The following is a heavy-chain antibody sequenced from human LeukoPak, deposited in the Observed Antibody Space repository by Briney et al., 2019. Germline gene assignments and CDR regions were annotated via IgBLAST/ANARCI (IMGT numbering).Heavy chain of an antibody. CDR1: GYSISNGYY. CDR3: ARDSTSGGYFDL. V-gene: IGHV4-38-2*02. Sequence: SETLSLTCTVSGYSISNGYYWSWIRQPPGKGLEWIGEINHSGSTNYNPSLKSRLTISVDTSKNQFSLKLSSVTAADTAVYYCARDSTSGGYFDLWGRGTLVTVSS. J-gene: IGHJ2*01. CDR2: INHSGST. D-gene: IGHD3-10*01.